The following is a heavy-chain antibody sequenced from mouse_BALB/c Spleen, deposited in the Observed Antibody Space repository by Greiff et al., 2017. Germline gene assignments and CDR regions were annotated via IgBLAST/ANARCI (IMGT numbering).Heavy chain of an antibody. V-gene: IGHV1-7*01. J-gene: IGHJ4*01. Sequence: QVQLQQSGAELAKPGASVKMSCKASGYTFTSYWMHWVKQRPGQGLEWIGYINPSTGYTEYNQKFKDKATLTADKSSSTAYMQLSSLTSEDSAVYYCARDHYRYDDGADYYAMDYWGQGTSVTVSS. D-gene: IGHD2-14*01. CDR2: INPSTGYT. CDR3: ARDHYRYDDGADYYAMDY. CDR1: GYTFTSYW.